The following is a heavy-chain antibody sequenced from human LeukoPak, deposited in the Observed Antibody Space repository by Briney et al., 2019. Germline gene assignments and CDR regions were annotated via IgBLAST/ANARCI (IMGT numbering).Heavy chain of an antibody. J-gene: IGHJ4*02. Sequence: RASVKVSCKASGYTFTSYYMHWVRQAPGQGLEWMGWISAYNGNTNYAQKLQGRVTMTTDTSTSTAYMELRSLRSDDTAVYYCARDSNFAGEFDYWGQGTLVTVSS. CDR2: ISAYNGNT. V-gene: IGHV1-18*04. CDR3: ARDSNFAGEFDY. CDR1: GYTFTSYY. D-gene: IGHD7-27*01.